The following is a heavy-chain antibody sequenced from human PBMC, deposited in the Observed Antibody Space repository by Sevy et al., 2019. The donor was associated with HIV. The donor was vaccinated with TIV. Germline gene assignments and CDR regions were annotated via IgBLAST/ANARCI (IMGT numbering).Heavy chain of an antibody. CDR1: GFTFSSYG. J-gene: IGHJ5*02. CDR3: AKVFGIAAAGTWWFDP. Sequence: GGSLRLSCAASGFTFSSYGMHWVRQAPGKGLEWVAVISYDGSNKYYADSVKGRFTISRDNSKNTLYLQMNSLRAEDTAVYYCAKVFGIAAAGTWWFDPWGQGTLVTVSS. CDR2: ISYDGSNK. V-gene: IGHV3-30*18. D-gene: IGHD6-13*01.